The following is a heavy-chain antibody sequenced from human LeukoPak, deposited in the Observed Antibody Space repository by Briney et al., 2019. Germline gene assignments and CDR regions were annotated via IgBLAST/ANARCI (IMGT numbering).Heavy chain of an antibody. CDR3: ARVPDYGDYGWFDP. J-gene: IGHJ5*02. D-gene: IGHD4-17*01. Sequence: SETLSLTCAVYGGSFSGYYWSWIRQPPGKGLGWIGEINHSGSTNYNPSLKSRVTISVDTSKNQFSLKLSSVTAADTAVYYCARVPDYGDYGWFDPWGQGTLVTVSS. CDR1: GGSFSGYY. V-gene: IGHV4-34*01. CDR2: INHSGST.